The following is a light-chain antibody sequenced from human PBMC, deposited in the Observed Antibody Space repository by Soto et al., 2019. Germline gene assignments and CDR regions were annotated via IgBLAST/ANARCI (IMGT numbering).Light chain of an antibody. V-gene: IGKV3-15*01. CDR1: QSVSSN. Sequence: SPDTLSLSPGERATLHCRASQSVSSNLAWYQQKPGQAPRLLIYGASTRATGIPARFSGSGSGTEFTLTISSLQSEDFAVYYCQQYNNWPRPFGHGAKVAIK. CDR3: QQYNNWPRP. CDR2: GAS. J-gene: IGKJ1*01.